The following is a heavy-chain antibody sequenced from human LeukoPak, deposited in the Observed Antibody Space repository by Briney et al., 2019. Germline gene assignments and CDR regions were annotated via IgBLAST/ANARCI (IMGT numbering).Heavy chain of an antibody. J-gene: IGHJ4*02. D-gene: IGHD2-2*01. CDR3: ARHSRGYCSSTSCSRFFDY. CDR1: GGSISSSSYY. Sequence: SETLSLTCTVSGGSISSSSYYWGWIRQPPGKGLEWFGCIYYSGSTYYNTSLKSRVTLSVDTSKNQFSLKLSSVTAADTAVYYCARHSRGYCSSTSCSRFFDYWGQGTLVTVSS. CDR2: IYYSGST. V-gene: IGHV4-39*01.